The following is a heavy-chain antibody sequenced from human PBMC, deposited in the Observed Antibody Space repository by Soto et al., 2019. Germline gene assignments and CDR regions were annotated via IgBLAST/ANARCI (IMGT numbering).Heavy chain of an antibody. CDR1: GYTFTSYG. CDR2: ISAYNGNT. CDR3: ARQKSNPRITIFGVVTFDY. J-gene: IGHJ4*02. V-gene: IGHV1-18*01. Sequence: QVPLVQSGAEVKKPGASVKVSCKASGYTFTSYGISWVRQAPGQGLEWMGWISAYNGNTNYAQKLQGRVTMTTDTSTSTAYMELRSLRSDDTAVYYCARQKSNPRITIFGVVTFDYWGQGTLVTVSS. D-gene: IGHD3-3*01.